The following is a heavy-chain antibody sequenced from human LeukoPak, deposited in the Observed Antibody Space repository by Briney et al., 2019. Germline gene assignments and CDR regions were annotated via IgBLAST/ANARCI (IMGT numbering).Heavy chain of an antibody. D-gene: IGHD6-13*01. Sequence: SETLSLTCTVSGGSISSYYWSWIRQPAGKGLEWIGRIYTGGNTFYNPSLKSRVTISLDTSKNHFSLKVHSVTAADTAVYYCAREDDTIADNTFDIWGQGTVVTVSS. CDR1: GGSISSYY. V-gene: IGHV4-4*07. CDR3: AREDDTIADNTFDI. CDR2: IYTGGNT. J-gene: IGHJ3*02.